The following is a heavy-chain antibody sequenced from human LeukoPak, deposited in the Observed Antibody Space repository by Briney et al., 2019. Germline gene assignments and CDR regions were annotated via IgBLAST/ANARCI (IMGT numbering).Heavy chain of an antibody. V-gene: IGHV5-51*01. D-gene: IGHD3-22*01. CDR3: ARQGNYYDSSGYYQPFDY. CDR2: IYPGDSDT. J-gene: IGHJ4*02. Sequence: GESLKISCKGSGYSFTSYWIGWVRQMPGKGLEWMGIIYPGDSDTRYSPSFQGQVTISADKSISTAYLQWSSLKASDTAMYYCARQGNYYDSSGYYQPFDYWGQGTLVTVSS. CDR1: GYSFTSYW.